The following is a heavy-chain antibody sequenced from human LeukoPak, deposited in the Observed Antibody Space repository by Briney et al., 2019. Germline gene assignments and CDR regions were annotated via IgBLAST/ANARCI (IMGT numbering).Heavy chain of an antibody. CDR1: GYTFTNYG. CDR2: ISTYDHDT. J-gene: IGHJ5*02. D-gene: IGHD2-15*01. CDR3: VRDYFCSGGTCDDCFDP. Sequence: ASVKVSCKDSGYTFTNYGISWVRQAPGQGLEWMAWISTYDHDTNYAQKFRGRVTMTTDTSTSTAYMELRSLGSDDTAVYYCVRDYFCSGGTCDDCFDPWGQGTLVTVSS. V-gene: IGHV1-18*01.